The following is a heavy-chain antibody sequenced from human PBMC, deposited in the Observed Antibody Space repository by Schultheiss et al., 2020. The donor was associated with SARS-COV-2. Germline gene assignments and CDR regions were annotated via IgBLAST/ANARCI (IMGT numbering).Heavy chain of an antibody. CDR3: ARVISGWYVD. D-gene: IGHD6-19*01. Sequence: GESLKISCTASGFTFGDYAMSWFRQAPGKGLEWVSAISGSGGSTYYADSVKGRFTISRDNSKNTLYLQMNSLRAGDTAVYYCARVISGWYVDWGQGTLVTVSS. J-gene: IGHJ4*02. V-gene: IGHV3-23*01. CDR1: GFTFGDYA. CDR2: ISGSGGST.